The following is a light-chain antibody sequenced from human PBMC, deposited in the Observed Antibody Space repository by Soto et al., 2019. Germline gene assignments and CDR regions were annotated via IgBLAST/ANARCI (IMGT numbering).Light chain of an antibody. CDR2: EVS. CDR3: CSYTSTSTLYV. CDR1: SSDVGGYNY. V-gene: IGLV2-14*01. J-gene: IGLJ1*01. Sequence: QSALTQPASVSGSPGQSITISCTGTSSDVGGYNYVSWYQQHPGKAPKLMLYEVSNRPSGVSNRFSGSKSDNTASLTISGLQAEDEADYYCCSYTSTSTLYVFGTGTQLTVL.